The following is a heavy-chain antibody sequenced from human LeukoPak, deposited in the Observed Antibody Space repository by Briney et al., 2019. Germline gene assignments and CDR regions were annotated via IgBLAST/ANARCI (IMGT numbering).Heavy chain of an antibody. CDR2: TNQDGSRI. J-gene: IGHJ4*02. V-gene: IGHV3-7*04. CDR3: ARDPPPDDTSGYLDY. Sequence: GGSLRLSCSASGFTMSNCWMTWVRQAPGKGLEWVANTNQDGSRIYYVDSVKGRFTISRDNAKNSLHLQMSSLRADDTAVYYCARDPPPDDTSGYLDYWGQGALVTVSS. D-gene: IGHD3-22*01. CDR1: GFTMSNCW.